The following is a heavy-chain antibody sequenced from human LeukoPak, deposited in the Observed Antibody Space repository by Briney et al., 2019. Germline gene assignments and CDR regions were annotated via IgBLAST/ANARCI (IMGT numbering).Heavy chain of an antibody. CDR1: GFTFSDYY. Sequence: PGGSLRLSCAASGFTFSDYYMSWIRQAPGKGLEWVSYISSSSSYTNYADSVKGRFTISRDNAKNSLYLQMNSLRAEDTAVYYCARDPSHYYDSSGYYAEPWFDPWGQGTLVTVSS. J-gene: IGHJ5*02. CDR2: ISSSSSYT. CDR3: ARDPSHYYDSSGYYAEPWFDP. D-gene: IGHD3-22*01. V-gene: IGHV3-11*06.